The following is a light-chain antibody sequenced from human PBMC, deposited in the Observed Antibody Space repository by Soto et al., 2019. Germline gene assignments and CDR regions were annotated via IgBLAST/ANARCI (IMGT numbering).Light chain of an antibody. CDR1: QNINIF. J-gene: IGKJ4*01. CDR2: AAS. V-gene: IGKV1-39*01. Sequence: DIQVTQSPSSLSASVGDRVTITCRTSQNINIFLHWYQQKPGRAPMVVISAASNLESGVPSRFSGRGSGTEFTLTISNLQPGDSALYFCQESYSTPLAFGGGTRVEIK. CDR3: QESYSTPLA.